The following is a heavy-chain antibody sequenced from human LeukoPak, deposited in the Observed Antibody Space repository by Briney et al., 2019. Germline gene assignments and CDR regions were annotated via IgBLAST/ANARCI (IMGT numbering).Heavy chain of an antibody. D-gene: IGHD3-22*01. J-gene: IGHJ4*02. V-gene: IGHV4-31*03. Sequence: PSQTLSLTCTVSGGSISSGGYYWSWIRQHPGKGLEWIGYIYYSGSTYYSPSLKSRVTISVDTSKNQFSLKLSSVTAADTAVYYCARAGGVVVTIDYWGQGTLVTVSS. CDR3: ARAGGVVVTIDY. CDR1: GGSISSGGYY. CDR2: IYYSGST.